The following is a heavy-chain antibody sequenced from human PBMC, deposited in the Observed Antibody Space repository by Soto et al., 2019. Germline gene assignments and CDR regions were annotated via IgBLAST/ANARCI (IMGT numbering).Heavy chain of an antibody. Sequence: ESGGGVVQPGRSLRLSCAASGFTFSSYGMHWVRQAPGKGLEWVAVISYDGSNKYYADSVKGRFTISRDNSKNTLYLQMNSLRAEDTAVYYCANGQRTLGISSSSLYRMDVWGKGTTVTVSS. V-gene: IGHV3-30*18. D-gene: IGHD6-6*01. CDR2: ISYDGSNK. CDR1: GFTFSSYG. CDR3: ANGQRTLGISSSSLYRMDV. J-gene: IGHJ6*04.